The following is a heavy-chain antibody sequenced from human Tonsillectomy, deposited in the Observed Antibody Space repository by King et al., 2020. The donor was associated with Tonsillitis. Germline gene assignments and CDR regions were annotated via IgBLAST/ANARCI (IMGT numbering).Heavy chain of an antibody. Sequence: VQLVESGGGLVKPGGSLRLSCAASGFTFSNAWMSWVRQAPGKGLEWVGRIKSKTDGGTTDYAAPVKGRFTISRDDSKNTLYLQMNSLKTEDTAVYYCTTQKPSHSNYYYDSSGYYYLAHDSFDIWGQGTMVTVSS. CDR1: GFTFSNAW. CDR3: TTQKPSHSNYYYDSSGYYYLAHDSFDI. CDR2: IKSKTDGGTT. J-gene: IGHJ3*02. D-gene: IGHD3-22*01. V-gene: IGHV3-15*01.